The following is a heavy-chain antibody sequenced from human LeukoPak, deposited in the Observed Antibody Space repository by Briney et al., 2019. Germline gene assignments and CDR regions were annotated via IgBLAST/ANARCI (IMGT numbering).Heavy chain of an antibody. J-gene: IGHJ4*02. Sequence: SETLSLTCAVSGGSISSGGYSWSWIRQPPGKGLEWIGYIYHSGSTYYNPSLKSRVTISVDRSKNQFSLKLSSVTAADTAVYYCTSRATRDYGGNPFDYWGQGTLVTVSS. CDR1: GGSISSGGYS. V-gene: IGHV4-30-2*01. CDR2: IYHSGST. CDR3: TSRATRDYGGNPFDY. D-gene: IGHD4-23*01.